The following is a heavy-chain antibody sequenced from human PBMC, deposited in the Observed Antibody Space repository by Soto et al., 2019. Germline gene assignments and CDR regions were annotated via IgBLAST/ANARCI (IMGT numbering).Heavy chain of an antibody. J-gene: IGHJ4*02. D-gene: IGHD3-22*01. CDR1: GGTFSSYA. CDR3: ARSFHYYDRPDPSVYFDY. V-gene: IGHV1-69*13. CDR2: IIPIFGTA. Sequence: SVKVSCKVSGGTFSSYAISWVRQAPGQGLEWMGGIIPIFGTANYAQKFQGRVTITADESTSTAYMELSSLRSEDTAVYYCARSFHYYDRPDPSVYFDYWGQGTLVTVSS.